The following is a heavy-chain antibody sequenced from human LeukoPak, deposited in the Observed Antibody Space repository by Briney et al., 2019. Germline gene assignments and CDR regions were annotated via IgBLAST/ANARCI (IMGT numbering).Heavy chain of an antibody. CDR1: GFTFDDYA. J-gene: IGHJ4*02. D-gene: IGHD5-18*01. CDR3: ASRRFSPSLGIQLWLFDY. Sequence: GGSLRLSCAASGFTFDDYAMHWVRQAPGKGLEWVSGISWNSGSIGYADSVKGRFTISRDNAKNSLYLQMNSLRAEDTALYYCASRRFSPSLGIQLWLFDYWGQGTLVTVSS. V-gene: IGHV3-9*01. CDR2: ISWNSGSI.